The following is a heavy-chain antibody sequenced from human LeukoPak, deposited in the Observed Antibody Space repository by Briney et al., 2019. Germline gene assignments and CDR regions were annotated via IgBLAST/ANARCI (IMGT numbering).Heavy chain of an antibody. CDR1: GGTFSGYY. Sequence: SETLSPTCAVYGGTFSGYYWTWIRQPPGKGLEWIGEINHSGSANYNPSLKSRVTMSVDTSKNQFSQRLNSVTAADTAVYYCARGTYTRDGPYYWGQGALVTVSS. V-gene: IGHV4-34*01. D-gene: IGHD2-2*02. CDR2: INHSGSA. J-gene: IGHJ4*02. CDR3: ARGTYTRDGPYY.